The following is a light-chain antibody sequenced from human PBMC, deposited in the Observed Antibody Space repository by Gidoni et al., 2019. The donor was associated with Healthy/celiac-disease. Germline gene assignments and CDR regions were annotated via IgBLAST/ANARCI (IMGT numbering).Light chain of an antibody. CDR2: AAS. CDR1: QSISSY. CDR3: QHSYSTPRT. V-gene: IGKV1-39*01. Sequence: DIQMTQSPSSLSASVGDRVTITCRASQSISSYLNWYQQKPGKAPKLLIYAASSLQSGVPSRFSGSGSGKDFTLTISSLQPEDFATYYFQHSYSTPRTFGQGTKVEIK. J-gene: IGKJ1*01.